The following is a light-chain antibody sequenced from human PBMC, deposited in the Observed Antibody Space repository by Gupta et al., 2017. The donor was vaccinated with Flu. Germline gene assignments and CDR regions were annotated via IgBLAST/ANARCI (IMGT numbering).Light chain of an antibody. Sequence: PSSLSVAVGDRVTITCQASQEIKKTLNWYQQKPGKAPKLLIYDVSILETWVTSRFSGGGSGTDFTFTISSLQPEDIATYFCQQYDSLPYTFGQGTKLEI. J-gene: IGKJ2*01. CDR3: QQYDSLPYT. CDR1: QEIKKT. CDR2: DVS. V-gene: IGKV1-33*01.